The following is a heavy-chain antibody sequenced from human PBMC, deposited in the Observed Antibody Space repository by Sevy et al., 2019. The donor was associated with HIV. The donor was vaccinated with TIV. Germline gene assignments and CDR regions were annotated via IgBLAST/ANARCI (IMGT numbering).Heavy chain of an antibody. D-gene: IGHD1-26*01. CDR3: ARQGLIVGATGGDFDY. V-gene: IGHV3-30*03. CDR2: ISYDGSNK. Sequence: GGSLRLSCAASGFTFSSYGMHWVRQAPGKGLEWVAVISYDGSNKYYADSVKGRFTISRDNSKNTLYLQMNSLRAEDTAVYYCARQGLIVGATGGDFDYWGQGTLVTVSS. CDR1: GFTFSSYG. J-gene: IGHJ4*02.